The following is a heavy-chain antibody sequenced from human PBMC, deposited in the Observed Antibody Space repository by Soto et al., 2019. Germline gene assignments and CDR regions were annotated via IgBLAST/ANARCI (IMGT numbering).Heavy chain of an antibody. CDR1: GFSFSSYA. D-gene: IGHD2-21*02. V-gene: IGHV3-23*01. CDR2: YSGSGDTT. CDR3: AKPDLAYCGGDCHYDY. J-gene: IGHJ4*02. Sequence: EVQMLESGGGLVQPGGSLRLSCAASGFSFSSYAMSWVRQAPGKGLEWVSAYSGSGDTTYYAESVKGRFTISRDNSKNTLYLQMNSLRVEDTAIYYCAKPDLAYCGGDCHYDYWGQGTLVTVSS.